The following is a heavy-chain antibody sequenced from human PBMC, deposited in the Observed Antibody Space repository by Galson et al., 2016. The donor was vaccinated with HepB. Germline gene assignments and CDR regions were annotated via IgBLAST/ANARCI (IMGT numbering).Heavy chain of an antibody. CDR3: ARASGGGYDWDYYYGMDV. CDR2: ISSGSTYI. J-gene: IGHJ6*04. D-gene: IGHD5-12*01. Sequence: SLRLSCAGSGLIFSTHSMAWVRQAPGKGLEWVSLISSGSTYIYYADSVRGRVTISRVNAGNSLSLQMNTLRADDTSVYYCARASGGGYDWDYYYGMDVWGKGTAVTVSS. CDR1: GLIFSTHS. V-gene: IGHV3-21*01.